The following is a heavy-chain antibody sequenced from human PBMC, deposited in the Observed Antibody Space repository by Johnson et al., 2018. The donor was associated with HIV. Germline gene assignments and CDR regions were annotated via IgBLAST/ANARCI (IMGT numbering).Heavy chain of an antibody. Sequence: EVQLVESGGGVVQPGGSLRLSCAASGFTFSSYGMHWVRQAPGKGLEWVANIKQDGSEKYYVDSVKGRFTISRDNAKNSLYLQMNSLRAEDTAVYYCARGGRGVRITMIVVVPNDAFDIWGQGTMVTVSS. D-gene: IGHD3-22*01. CDR3: ARGGRGVRITMIVVVPNDAFDI. V-gene: IGHV3-7*01. CDR2: IKQDGSEK. J-gene: IGHJ3*02. CDR1: GFTFSSYG.